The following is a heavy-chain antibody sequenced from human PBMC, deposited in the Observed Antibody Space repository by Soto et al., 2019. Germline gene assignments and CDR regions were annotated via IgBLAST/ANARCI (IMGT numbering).Heavy chain of an antibody. V-gene: IGHV4-39*01. J-gene: IGHJ6*02. CDR1: GGSISSSSYY. CDR2: IYYSGST. Sequence: SETLSLTCTVSGGSISSSSYYWGWIRQPPGKGLEWIGSIYYSGSTYYNPSLKSRVTISVDTSKSQFSLKLSSVTAADTAVYYCARHGVYCSGGSCNSYYYYYGMDVWGQGTTVTVSS. CDR3: ARHGVYCSGGSCNSYYYYYGMDV. D-gene: IGHD2-15*01.